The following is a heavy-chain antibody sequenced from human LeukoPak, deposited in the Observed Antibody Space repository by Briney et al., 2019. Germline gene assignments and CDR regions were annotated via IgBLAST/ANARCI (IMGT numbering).Heavy chain of an antibody. J-gene: IGHJ6*03. Sequence: PSETLSLTCTVSGGSISSYYWSWIRQPAGKGLEWIWRIYTTGSTNYNPSLKSRVTMSVDTSKSQCSLNLRSVTAADTAVYYCARLRGAYCTGAVCHYHYYMDVWGKGTTVAVSS. D-gene: IGHD2-8*02. CDR2: IYTTGST. V-gene: IGHV4-4*07. CDR3: ARLRGAYCTGAVCHYHYYMDV. CDR1: GGSISSYY.